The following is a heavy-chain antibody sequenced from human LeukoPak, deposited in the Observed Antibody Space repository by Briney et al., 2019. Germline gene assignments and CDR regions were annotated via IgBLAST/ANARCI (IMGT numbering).Heavy chain of an antibody. Sequence: GGSLRLSCAASGFTFSRDSMNWVRQAPGKGLEWVSYISTSGSSIYYADSVKGRFTISRDNAKNSLFLQVDTLRAEDTAVYYCARQALFMVRGLISAFDIWGQGTKVTVSS. CDR1: GFTFSRDS. CDR3: ARQALFMVRGLISAFDI. D-gene: IGHD3-10*01. V-gene: IGHV3-48*04. J-gene: IGHJ3*02. CDR2: ISTSGSSI.